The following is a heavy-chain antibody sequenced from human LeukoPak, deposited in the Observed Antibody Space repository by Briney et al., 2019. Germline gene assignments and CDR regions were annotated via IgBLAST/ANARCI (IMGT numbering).Heavy chain of an antibody. D-gene: IGHD6-19*01. J-gene: IGHJ4*02. CDR3: AAVISSGRYNY. Sequence: PSETLSLTCTVSGGSISSYYWSWIRQPPGKALEWIGYIYYSGSTHYNPSLKSRVTISVDTSKNQFSLKLSSVTAADTAVYYCAAVISSGRYNYWGQGTLVTVSS. CDR1: GGSISSYY. CDR2: IYYSGST. V-gene: IGHV4-59*08.